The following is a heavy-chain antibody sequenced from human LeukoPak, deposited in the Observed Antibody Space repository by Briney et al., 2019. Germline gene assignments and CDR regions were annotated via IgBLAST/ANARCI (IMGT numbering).Heavy chain of an antibody. CDR3: ARAQKYSSSWYFDE. J-gene: IGHJ4*02. CDR1: GGSISSYY. V-gene: IGHV4-59*01. D-gene: IGHD6-13*01. CDR2: IYYSGST. Sequence: PSETLSLTCTVSGGSISSYYWSWLRQPPGKGLEWIGYIYYSGSTNYNPSLKSRVTISVDTSKNQFSLKLSSVTAADTAVYYCARAQKYSSSWYFDEGGQGTLVTVSS.